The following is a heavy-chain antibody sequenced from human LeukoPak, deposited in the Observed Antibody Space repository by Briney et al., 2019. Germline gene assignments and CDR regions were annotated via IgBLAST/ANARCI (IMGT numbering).Heavy chain of an antibody. V-gene: IGHV3-21*01. CDR3: ARSLGYDILTGYNRGWFFDL. Sequence: GGSLRLSCAASGFTFSSYSMNWVRQAPGKGLEWVSSISSSSSYIYYADSVKGRFTISRDNAKNSLYLQMNSLRAEDTAVYYCARSLGYDILTGYNRGWFFDLWGRGTLVTVSS. CDR1: GFTFSSYS. D-gene: IGHD3-9*01. J-gene: IGHJ2*01. CDR2: ISSSSSYI.